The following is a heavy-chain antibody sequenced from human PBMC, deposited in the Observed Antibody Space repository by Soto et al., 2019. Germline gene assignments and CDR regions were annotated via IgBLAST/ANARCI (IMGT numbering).Heavy chain of an antibody. CDR3: ASSPVPGIYYAMDV. J-gene: IGHJ6*02. V-gene: IGHV4-31*03. CDR2: IYYTGST. Sequence: PSETLSLTCTVSGGSISSGGYYWSWIRQHPGKGLEWIGNIYYTGSTHYDPSLKSRITISLDTSKNQISLKLSSVTAADTAVYYCASSPVPGIYYAMDVWGQGTPVTVSS. CDR1: GGSISSGGYY.